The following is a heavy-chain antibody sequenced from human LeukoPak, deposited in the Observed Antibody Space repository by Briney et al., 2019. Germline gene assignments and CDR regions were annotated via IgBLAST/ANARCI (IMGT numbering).Heavy chain of an antibody. D-gene: IGHD1-20*01. V-gene: IGHV3-30*04. CDR3: ARDGEGNWNDTGAIDY. J-gene: IGHJ4*02. CDR1: GFTFSSYA. CDR2: ISYDGSNK. Sequence: GRSLRLSCAASGFTFSSYAMHWDRQAPGKGLEWVAVISYDGSNKYYADSVKGRFTISRDNSKNTLYLQMNSLRAEDTAVYYCARDGEGNWNDTGAIDYWGQGTLVTVSS.